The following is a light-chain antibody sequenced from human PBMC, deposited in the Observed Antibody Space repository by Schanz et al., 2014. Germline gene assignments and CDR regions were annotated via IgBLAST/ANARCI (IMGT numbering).Light chain of an antibody. J-gene: IGLJ3*02. CDR1: SSDIGAYNY. Sequence: QSALTQPASVSGSPGQSITISCTGTSSDIGAYNYVSWFQHHPGKAPKVVISDVSNRPSGVSNRFSGSKSANTASLTISGLQAEDEADYYCCSYAGSSTSWVFGGGTKLTVL. CDR2: DVS. CDR3: CSYAGSSTSWV. V-gene: IGLV2-14*03.